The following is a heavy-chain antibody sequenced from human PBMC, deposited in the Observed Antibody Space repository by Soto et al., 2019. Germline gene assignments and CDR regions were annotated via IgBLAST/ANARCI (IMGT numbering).Heavy chain of an antibody. J-gene: IGHJ1*01. CDR3: TTDQTWLDH. CDR1: GFIFSNAW. V-gene: IGHV3-15*01. Sequence: PGGSLRLSCAASGFIFSNAWMTWVRQAPGKGLEWVGRIKSKTDGATTDYAAPVKDRFTISRDDSKNTLYLELNSLKTEDTAVYYCTTDQTWLDHWGQGTLVTVS. CDR2: IKSKTDGATT. D-gene: IGHD5-12*01.